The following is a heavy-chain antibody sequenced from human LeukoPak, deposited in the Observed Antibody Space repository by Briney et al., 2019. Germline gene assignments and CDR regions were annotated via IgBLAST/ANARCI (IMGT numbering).Heavy chain of an antibody. Sequence: ASVKVSCKASGYTFTSYGISWVRQAPGQGLEWMGWVNAYNGNTNYAQKLQGRVTMTTDTSTSTAYMELRSLRSDDTAVYYCARDRVVRGVIPNWFDPWGQGTLVTVSS. CDR2: VNAYNGNT. CDR1: GYTFTSYG. V-gene: IGHV1-18*04. CDR3: ARDRVVRGVIPNWFDP. J-gene: IGHJ5*02. D-gene: IGHD3-10*01.